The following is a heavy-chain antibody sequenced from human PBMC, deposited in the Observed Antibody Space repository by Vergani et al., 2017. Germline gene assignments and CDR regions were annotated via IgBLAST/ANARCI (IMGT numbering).Heavy chain of an antibody. J-gene: IGHJ3*02. V-gene: IGHV4-59*08. Sequence: QVQLQESGPGLVKPSETLSLTCTVSGGSISSYYWSWIRQPPGKGLEWIGYIYYSGSTYYNPSLKSRVTISVDTSKNQFSLKLSSVTAADTAVYYCARSTTVVTPREAFDIWGQGTMVTVSS. CDR3: ARSTTVVTPREAFDI. CDR1: GGSISSYY. CDR2: IYYSGST. D-gene: IGHD4-23*01.